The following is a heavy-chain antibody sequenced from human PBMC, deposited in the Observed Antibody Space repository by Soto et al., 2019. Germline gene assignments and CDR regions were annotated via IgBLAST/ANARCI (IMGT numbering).Heavy chain of an antibody. V-gene: IGHV3-21*04. Sequence: GGSLRLSCAASGFTFSSYSMNWVRQAPGKGLEWVSSISSSSSYIYYADSVKGRFTISRDNAKNSLYLQMNSLRAEDTAVYYCAKILGTRTGYYDYWGQGTLVTVSS. D-gene: IGHD3-9*01. CDR2: ISSSSSYI. CDR1: GFTFSSYS. CDR3: AKILGTRTGYYDY. J-gene: IGHJ4*02.